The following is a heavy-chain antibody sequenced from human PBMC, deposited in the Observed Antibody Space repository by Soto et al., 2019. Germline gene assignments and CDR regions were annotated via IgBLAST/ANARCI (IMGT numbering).Heavy chain of an antibody. J-gene: IGHJ6*03. Sequence: GASVKVSCKASGYTLTSYDINRVRQATGQGLEWMGWMNANKGNTSYAQKFQGRVTMTTDTATSTAYMELRSLRSDDTAVYYCARDPDSSSMYYMDVWGKGTTVTVSS. CDR1: GYTLTSYD. CDR2: MNANKGNT. D-gene: IGHD6-13*01. CDR3: ARDPDSSSMYYMDV. V-gene: IGHV1-18*01.